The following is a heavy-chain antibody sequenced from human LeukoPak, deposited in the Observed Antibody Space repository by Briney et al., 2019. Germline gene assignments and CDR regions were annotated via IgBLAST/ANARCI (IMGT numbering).Heavy chain of an antibody. Sequence: SETLSLTCAVYGGSFSGYYWSWIRQPPGKGLEWIGEINHSGSTNYNPSLKSRVTISVDTSKNQFSLKLSSVTAADTAVYYCARRGLSWNDRGLYLDVWGKGTTVTVSS. CDR2: INHSGST. D-gene: IGHD1-1*01. CDR3: ARRGLSWNDRGLYLDV. CDR1: GGSFSGYY. V-gene: IGHV4-34*01. J-gene: IGHJ6*04.